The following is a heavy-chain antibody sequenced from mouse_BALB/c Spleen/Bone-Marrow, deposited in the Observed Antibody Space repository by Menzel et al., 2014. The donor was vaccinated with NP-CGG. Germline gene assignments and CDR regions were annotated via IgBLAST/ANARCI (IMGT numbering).Heavy chain of an antibody. D-gene: IGHD1-1*01. J-gene: IGHJ3*01. CDR2: IDPANGNT. CDR1: GFNIKDTY. CDR3: ASYYYGSSSFAY. V-gene: IGHV14-3*02. Sequence: VQLQQSGAELVKPGASVKLSCTASGFNIKDTYMHWVKQRPEQGLERIGRIDPANGNTKYDPKFQGKATITADTSSNTAYLQLSSLTSEDTAVYYCASYYYGSSSFAYWGQRTLVTVSA.